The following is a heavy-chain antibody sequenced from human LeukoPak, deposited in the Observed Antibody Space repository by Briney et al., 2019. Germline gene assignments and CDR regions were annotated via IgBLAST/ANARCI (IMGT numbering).Heavy chain of an antibody. CDR2: ISSSSSYI. CDR3: ARGPYCSSTSCYFAGYFQH. J-gene: IGHJ1*01. D-gene: IGHD2-2*01. V-gene: IGHV3-21*01. CDR1: GFTFSSYS. Sequence: PGGSLRLSCAASGFTFSSYSMNWVRQAPGKGLEWVSSISSSSSYIYYADSVKGRFTISRDNVKNSLYLQMNSLRAEDTAVYYCARGPYCSSTSCYFAGYFQHWGQGTLVTVSS.